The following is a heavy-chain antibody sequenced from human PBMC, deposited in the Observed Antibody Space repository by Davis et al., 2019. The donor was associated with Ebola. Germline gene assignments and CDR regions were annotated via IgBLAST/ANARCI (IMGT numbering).Heavy chain of an antibody. CDR3: ARAIAGLGYYYYGMDV. Sequence: ASVKVSCKASGYTFTGYYMHWVRQAPGQGLEWMGWINPNSGGTNYAQKFQGWVTMTRDTSISTAYMELSRLRSDDTAVYYCARAIAGLGYYYYGMDVWGQGTTVTVSS. V-gene: IGHV1-2*04. J-gene: IGHJ6*02. D-gene: IGHD6-13*01. CDR2: INPNSGGT. CDR1: GYTFTGYY.